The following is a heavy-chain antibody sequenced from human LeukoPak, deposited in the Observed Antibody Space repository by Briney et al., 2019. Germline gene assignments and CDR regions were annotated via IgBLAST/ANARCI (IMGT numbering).Heavy chain of an antibody. V-gene: IGHV4-61*01. J-gene: IGHJ4*02. CDR2: MSPSRTT. CDR1: GDSVSSSSYY. CDR3: ARGQDDRSGTFDY. Sequence: SETLSLTCTVSGDSVSSSSYYLSWIRQPPGKGLDWITYMSPSRTTKYNPSLKSRVTTSVDTSRTQFSLRLSSVTAADTAVYYCARGQDDRSGTFDYWGQGTLVTVSS. D-gene: IGHD3-22*01.